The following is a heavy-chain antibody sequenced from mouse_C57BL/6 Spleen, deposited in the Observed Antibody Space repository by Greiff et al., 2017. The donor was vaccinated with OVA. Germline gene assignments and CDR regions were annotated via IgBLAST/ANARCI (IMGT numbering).Heavy chain of an antibody. Sequence: QVQLQQSGAELARPGASVKLSCKASGYTFTSYGISWVKQRTGQGLEWIGEIYPRSGNTYYNEKFKGKATLTADKSSSTAYMELRSLTSEDSAVYFWARGGSGPFAYWGQGTLVTVSA. CDR2: IYPRSGNT. CDR3: ARGGSGPFAY. V-gene: IGHV1-81*01. J-gene: IGHJ3*01. D-gene: IGHD3-2*02. CDR1: GYTFTSYG.